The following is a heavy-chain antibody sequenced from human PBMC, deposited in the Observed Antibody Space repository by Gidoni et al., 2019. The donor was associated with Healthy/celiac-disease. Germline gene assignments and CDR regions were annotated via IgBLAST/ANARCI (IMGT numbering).Heavy chain of an antibody. CDR3: AREADCGGDCYPYYYYGMDV. CDR1: GYTFTSYG. D-gene: IGHD2-21*02. Sequence: QVQLVQSGAEVKKPGASVKVSCKASGYTFTSYGISWVRQAPGQGLEWMGWISAYNGNTNYAQKLQGRVTMTTDTSTSTAYMELRSLRSDDTAVYYCAREADCGGDCYPYYYYGMDVWGQGTTVTVSS. J-gene: IGHJ6*02. V-gene: IGHV1-18*01. CDR2: ISAYNGNT.